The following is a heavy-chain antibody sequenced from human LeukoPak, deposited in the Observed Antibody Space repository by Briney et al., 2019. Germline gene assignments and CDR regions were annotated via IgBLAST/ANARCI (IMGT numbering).Heavy chain of an antibody. V-gene: IGHV3-48*01. CDR3: ARAEVIAIFDY. CDR2: ISSSTSTI. CDR1: GFPFSTYS. D-gene: IGHD2-21*01. J-gene: IGHJ4*02. Sequence: PGGSLRLSCAASGFPFSTYSMNWVRQAPGKGLEWISYISSSTSTIYYADSVKGRFTISRDNAKNSLYLQMHSLRAEDTAVYYCARAEVIAIFDYWGQGTLVTVSS.